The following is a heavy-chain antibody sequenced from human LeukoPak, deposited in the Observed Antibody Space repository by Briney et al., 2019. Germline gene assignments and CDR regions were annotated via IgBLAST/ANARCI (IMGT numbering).Heavy chain of an antibody. V-gene: IGHV3-48*04. CDR3: ARAYYYDSSGSDY. CDR2: ISSSGSTI. J-gene: IGHJ4*02. D-gene: IGHD3-22*01. CDR1: GFTFSSYG. Sequence: GGSLRLSYAASGFTFSSYGMHWVRRAPGRGLEGVSYISSSGSTIYYADSVKGRFTISRDNAKNSLYLQMNSLRAEDTAVYYCARAYYYDSSGSDYWGQGTLVTVSS.